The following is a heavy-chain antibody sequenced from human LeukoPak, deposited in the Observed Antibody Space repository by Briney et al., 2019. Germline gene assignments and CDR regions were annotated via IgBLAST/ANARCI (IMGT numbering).Heavy chain of an antibody. CDR2: YNPNSGDT. CDR1: GYIFTGQF. Sequence: VASVKVSCKASGYIFTGQFIHWVRQAPGQGLEWMGIYNPNSGDTTFSQRFQGRVTMTRDTSINTAYMELSRLTSDDTAVCFCARGASRSFDPWGQGTLVTVSS. J-gene: IGHJ5*02. V-gene: IGHV1-2*02. CDR3: ARGASRSFDP.